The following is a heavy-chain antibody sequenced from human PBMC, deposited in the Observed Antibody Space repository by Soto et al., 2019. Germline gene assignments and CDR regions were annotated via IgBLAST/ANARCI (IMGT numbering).Heavy chain of an antibody. J-gene: IGHJ5*02. CDR1: GFTFGRYS. Sequence: GGSLRLSCAASGFTFGRYSMNWVRQAPGKGLEWVSYITSSSSTIFYADSVKGRFTISRDNAKNSMYLQMNSLRDEDTAAYYCARDNGIAGSFDPWGQGTLVTVSS. CDR2: ITSSSSTI. D-gene: IGHD6-13*01. V-gene: IGHV3-48*02. CDR3: ARDNGIAGSFDP.